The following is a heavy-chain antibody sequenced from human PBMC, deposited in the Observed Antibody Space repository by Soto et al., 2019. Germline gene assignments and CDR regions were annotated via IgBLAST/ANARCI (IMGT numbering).Heavy chain of an antibody. CDR1: GGSISSGGYS. CDR3: ARDYYGMDV. J-gene: IGHJ6*04. V-gene: IGHV4-30-2*06. CDR2: TYQSGSA. Sequence: SETLSLTCTVSGGSISSGGYSWTWIRQSPGKGLEWIGYTYQSGSAYYNPSLKSRVTISVDRSKNQFSLNLTSVTAADTAVYYCARDYYGMDVWGEGTTVTVSS.